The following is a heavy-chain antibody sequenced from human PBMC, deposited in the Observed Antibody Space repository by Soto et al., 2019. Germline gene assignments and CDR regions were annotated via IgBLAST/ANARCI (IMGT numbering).Heavy chain of an antibody. CDR1: GFTFSSYW. Sequence: EVQLVESGGGLVQPGESLTLSCAASGFTFSSYWMHWVRQAPGKGLVWVARIKSDGRGTYYADFVKGRLTISRDNAKNTLFLHMNRLRVEVTAGAFCARGDGARFYGNWYLGRHGGQGTLVTVSS. V-gene: IGHV3-74*01. CDR2: IKSDGRGT. J-gene: IGHJ4*02. D-gene: IGHD3-16*01. CDR3: ARGDGARFYGNWYLGRH.